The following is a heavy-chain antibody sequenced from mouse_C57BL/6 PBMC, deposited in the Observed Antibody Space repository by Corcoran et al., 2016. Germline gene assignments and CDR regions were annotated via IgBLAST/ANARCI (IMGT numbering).Heavy chain of an antibody. D-gene: IGHD4-1*01. CDR3: ARNWDGGYFDV. Sequence: QVQLQQSGAELVKPGASVTISCKASGYAFSSSWMYWVKQRPGKGLEWIGQIYPGDGDTNYNGKFEGKATLTVDKSSSTAYMQLSSLTSEDSEVYFCARNWDGGYFDVWGTGTTVTISS. CDR1: GYAFSSSW. J-gene: IGHJ1*03. V-gene: IGHV1-80*01. CDR2: IYPGDGDT.